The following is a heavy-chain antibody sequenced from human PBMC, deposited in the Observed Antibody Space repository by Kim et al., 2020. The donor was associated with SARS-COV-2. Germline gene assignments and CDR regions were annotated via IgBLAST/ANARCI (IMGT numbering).Heavy chain of an antibody. CDR2: ISSSGTTI. Sequence: GGSLRLSCAASGFTFSTYQMNWVRQAPGKGLEWVSYISSSGTTIYYADSVKGRFTISRDNAKNSLYLQMNSLRAEDTAIYYCAREGPSTVTNSPFDYWGQGTLVTVSS. CDR3: AREGPSTVTNSPFDY. D-gene: IGHD4-17*01. J-gene: IGHJ4*02. V-gene: IGHV3-48*03. CDR1: GFTFSTYQ.